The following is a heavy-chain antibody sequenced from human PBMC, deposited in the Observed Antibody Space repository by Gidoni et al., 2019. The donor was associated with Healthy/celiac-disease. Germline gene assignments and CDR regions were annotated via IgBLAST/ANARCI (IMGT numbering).Heavy chain of an antibody. V-gene: IGHV3-23*01. D-gene: IGHD3-10*02. CDR2: ISGSGGST. CDR1: GFTFSSYA. Sequence: EVQLLESGGGLVQPGGSLRLSCAASGFTFSSYAMSWVRQAPGKGLEWVSAISGSGGSTYYADSVKGRFTISRDNSKNTLYLQMNSLRAEDTAVYYCAAAVRGVIPPYYYYYGMDVWGQGTTVTVSS. J-gene: IGHJ6*02. CDR3: AAAVRGVIPPYYYYYGMDV.